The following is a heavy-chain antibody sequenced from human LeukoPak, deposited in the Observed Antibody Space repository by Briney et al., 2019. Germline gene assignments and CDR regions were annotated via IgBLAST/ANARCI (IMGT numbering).Heavy chain of an antibody. CDR1: GFTFSSYE. J-gene: IGHJ4*02. CDR3: AGEMITFGGVIVNDY. CDR2: ISSSGSTI. D-gene: IGHD3-16*02. Sequence: GGSLRLSCAASGFTFSSYEMNWVRQAPGKGLEWVSYISSSGSTIYYADSVKGRFTISRDNAKNSLYLQMNSLRAEDTAVYYCAGEMITFGGVIVNDYWGQGTLVTVSS. V-gene: IGHV3-48*03.